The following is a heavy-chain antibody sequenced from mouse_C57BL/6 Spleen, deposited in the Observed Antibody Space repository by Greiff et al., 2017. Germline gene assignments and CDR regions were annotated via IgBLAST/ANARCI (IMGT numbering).Heavy chain of an antibody. CDR2: IWGDGST. CDR3: AKTIPTQGWFAY. D-gene: IGHD1-1*02. J-gene: IGHJ3*01. V-gene: IGHV2-3*01. Sequence: VQLKESGPGLVAPSQSLSITCTVSGFSLTSYGVSWVRQPPGKGLEWLGVIWGDGSTNYHSALIYRMSISKDNSKSHVFLKLNSLHTDDTATYYCAKTIPTQGWFAYWGQGTLVTVSA. CDR1: GFSLTSYG.